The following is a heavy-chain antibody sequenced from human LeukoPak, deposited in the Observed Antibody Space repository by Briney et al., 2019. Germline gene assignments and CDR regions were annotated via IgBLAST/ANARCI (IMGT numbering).Heavy chain of an antibody. CDR2: INPSGSST. CDR3: AGGTTNTKGSFDM. CDR1: GYTFTNYY. V-gene: IGHV1-46*01. Sequence: ASVKVSCKASGYTFTNYYIHWVRQAPGQGLEWMGIINPSGSSTSYAQKFQGRVTMTRDTSTSTVYMELSSLRSEDTAVYYCAGGTTNTKGSFDMWGQGTMLTVSS. J-gene: IGHJ3*02. D-gene: IGHD2-8*01.